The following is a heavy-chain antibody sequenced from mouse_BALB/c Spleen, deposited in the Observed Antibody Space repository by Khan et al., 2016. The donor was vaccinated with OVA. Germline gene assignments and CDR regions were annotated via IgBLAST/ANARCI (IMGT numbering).Heavy chain of an antibody. CDR3: ARAYYGNYREAMDY. D-gene: IGHD2-10*01. Sequence: VKLEESGPGLVAPSQSLSITCTVSGFSLTGYGVNWVRQPPGKGLEWLGMIWGDGSTDYNSALKSRLSISKDNSKSQVFLKMHSLQTDDTARYYCARAYYGNYREAMDYWGQGTSVTVSS. CDR2: IWGDGST. CDR1: GFSLTGYG. J-gene: IGHJ4*01. V-gene: IGHV2-6-7*01.